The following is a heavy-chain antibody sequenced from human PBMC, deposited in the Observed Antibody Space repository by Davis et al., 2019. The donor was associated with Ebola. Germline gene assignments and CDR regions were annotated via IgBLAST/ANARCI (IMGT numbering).Heavy chain of an antibody. CDR3: ARSLYNWNYYYYYYYYMDV. J-gene: IGHJ6*03. CDR1: GGSISSYY. CDR2: IYYSGST. V-gene: IGHV4-59*08. D-gene: IGHD1-1*01. Sequence: PSETLSLTCTVSGGSISSYYWSWIRQPPGKGLEWIGYIYYSGSTNYNPSLKSRVTISVDTSKNQFSLKLSSVTAADTAVYYCARSLYNWNYYYYYYYYMDVWGKGTTVTVSS.